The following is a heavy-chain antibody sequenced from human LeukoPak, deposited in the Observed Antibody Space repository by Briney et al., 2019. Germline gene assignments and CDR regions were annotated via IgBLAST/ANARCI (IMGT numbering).Heavy chain of an antibody. J-gene: IGHJ5*02. CDR2: IFYGGNT. CDR3: ASGTIFGVTAPSSFHR. CDR1: DGSISSFY. Sequence: PSETLSLTCTVSDGSISSFYWTWIRQSPGKGLEWIGYIFYGGNTNYNPSLKSRVTMSMDTSKSQFSLKLTSVTAADTAVYYCASGTIFGVTAPSSFHRWGRGALVTVSS. D-gene: IGHD3-3*01. V-gene: IGHV4-59*12.